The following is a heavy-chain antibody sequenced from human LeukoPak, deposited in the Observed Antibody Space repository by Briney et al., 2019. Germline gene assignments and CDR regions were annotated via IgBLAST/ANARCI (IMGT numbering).Heavy chain of an antibody. CDR3: ARKQGGQLVNTRRWFDP. J-gene: IGHJ5*02. CDR2: IFYSGST. D-gene: IGHD6-13*01. V-gene: IGHV4-39*01. Sequence: SETLSLTCTVSGGSISTSNYYWGWIRQPPGKGLEWIGNIFYSGSTYYNPSLKSRVTISLDTSKSQFSLKLTSVTAADTAVYYCARKQGGQLVNTRRWFDPWGQGTLVTVSS. CDR1: GGSISTSNYY.